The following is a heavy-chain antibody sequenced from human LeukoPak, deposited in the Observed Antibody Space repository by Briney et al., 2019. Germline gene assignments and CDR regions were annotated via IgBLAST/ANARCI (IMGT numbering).Heavy chain of an antibody. V-gene: IGHV3-73*01. J-gene: IGHJ4*02. CDR3: TRPTYYGSGSYYRDY. D-gene: IGHD3-10*01. Sequence: GGSLKLSCAASGFTFSGSAMHWVRQASGKGLEWVGRIRSKANSYATAYAASVKGRFTISRDDSKNTAYLQMNSLKTEDTAVYYCTRPTYYGSGSYYRDYWGQGTLVTVSS. CDR1: GFTFSGSA. CDR2: IRSKANSYAT.